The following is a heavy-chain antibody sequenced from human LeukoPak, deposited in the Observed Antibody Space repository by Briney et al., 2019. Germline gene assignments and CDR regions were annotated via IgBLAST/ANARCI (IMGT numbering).Heavy chain of an antibody. CDR2: IYSTGST. J-gene: IGHJ4*02. Sequence: GGSLRLSCAASGFTVSSNYMSWVRQTPGKGLEWVSVIYSTGSTFYADSVRGRFTISRDNSKNTLYLQMNSLRAEDTALYYCARGGSRQPFDYWGQGTLVTVSS. V-gene: IGHV3-53*01. D-gene: IGHD1-26*01. CDR3: ARGGSRQPFDY. CDR1: GFTVSSNY.